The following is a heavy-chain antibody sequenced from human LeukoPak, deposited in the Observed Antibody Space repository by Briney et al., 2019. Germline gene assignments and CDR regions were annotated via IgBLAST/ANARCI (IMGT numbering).Heavy chain of an antibody. D-gene: IGHD1-26*01. CDR3: ARANSGSYYGYYYYYMDV. J-gene: IGHJ6*03. CDR2: IYSGGST. V-gene: IGHV3-66*02. Sequence: GGSLRLSCAASGFTVSSNYMSWVRQAPGKGLEWVSVIYSGGSTYYADSEKGRFTISRDNSKNTMFLQMNSLRAEDTAVYYCARANSGSYYGYYYYYMDVWGKGTTVTVSS. CDR1: GFTVSSNY.